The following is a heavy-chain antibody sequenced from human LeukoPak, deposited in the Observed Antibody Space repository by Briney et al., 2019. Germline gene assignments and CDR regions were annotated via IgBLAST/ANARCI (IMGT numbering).Heavy chain of an antibody. CDR3: VRDGGVSGYDLLDY. J-gene: IGHJ4*02. D-gene: IGHD5-12*01. CDR2: ISSGASSK. V-gene: IGHV3-48*03. Sequence: PGGSLRLSCAASGFTFSSFEMHWVRQAPGKGLECISYISSGASSKSYADSVKGRFTISRDNAKNSLDLQMNSLRAEDTAVYYCVRDGGVSGYDLLDYWGQGTLVTVSS. CDR1: GFTFSSFE.